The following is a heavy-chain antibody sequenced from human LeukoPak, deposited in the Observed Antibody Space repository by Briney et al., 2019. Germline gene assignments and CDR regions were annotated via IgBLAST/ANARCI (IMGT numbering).Heavy chain of an antibody. J-gene: IGHJ4*02. CDR1: GGSISSGSFS. D-gene: IGHD6-19*01. CDR3: ARRGGWYGRGVRY. Sequence: SETLSLTCTVPGGSISSGSFSWGWIRQPPGKGLEWIANIYYSGSTYYNPSLKSRVTISVDTSKNHFSLKLSSVTAADTAVYYCARRGGWYGRGVRYWGQGTLVTVSS. V-gene: IGHV4-39*02. CDR2: IYYSGST.